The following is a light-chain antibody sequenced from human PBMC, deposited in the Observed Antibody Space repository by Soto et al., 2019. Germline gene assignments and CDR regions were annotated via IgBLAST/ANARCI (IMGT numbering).Light chain of an antibody. Sequence: QAVVTQPPSASGTPGQRVTISCSGSNSNIGKTTVSWFQKLPGTAPKLLISRNDQRPSGVPDRFSGSKSGTSGSLAISGLQFEDEAEYYCAAWDDSLKGHVFGSGTKLTVL. J-gene: IGLJ1*01. V-gene: IGLV1-44*01. CDR2: RND. CDR3: AAWDDSLKGHV. CDR1: NSNIGKTT.